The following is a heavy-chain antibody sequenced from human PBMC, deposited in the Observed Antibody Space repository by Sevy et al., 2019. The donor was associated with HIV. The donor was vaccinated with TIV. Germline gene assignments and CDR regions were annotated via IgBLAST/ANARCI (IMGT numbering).Heavy chain of an antibody. D-gene: IGHD5-18*01. CDR1: GYTFTGQY. CDR2: INPNSGGT. J-gene: IGHJ4*02. CDR3: ARDLRSRGYNDGSFDY. V-gene: IGHV1-2*02. Sequence: ASVKVSCKASGYTFTGQYIHWVRQAPGQGLEWMGWINPNSGGTNYRQDFQGRVTLTRDTSITTAYMELSGLKSDDTAIYYCARDLRSRGYNDGSFDYWGQGTLVTVSS.